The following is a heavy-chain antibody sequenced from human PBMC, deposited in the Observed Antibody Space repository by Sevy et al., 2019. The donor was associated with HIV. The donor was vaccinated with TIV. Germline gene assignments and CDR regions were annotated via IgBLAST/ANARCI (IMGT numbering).Heavy chain of an antibody. D-gene: IGHD6-13*01. J-gene: IGHJ5*02. CDR1: GGSISSGGYY. CDR2: IYYSGST. V-gene: IGHV4-31*03. CDR3: ARVDSSQNWFDP. Sequence: SETLSLTCTVSGGSISSGGYYWSWIRQHPGKGLEWIGYIYYSGSTYYNPSLKSRVTISVDTSKNQFSLRLSSVTAAETAGYYCARVDSSQNWFDPWGQGTLVTVSS.